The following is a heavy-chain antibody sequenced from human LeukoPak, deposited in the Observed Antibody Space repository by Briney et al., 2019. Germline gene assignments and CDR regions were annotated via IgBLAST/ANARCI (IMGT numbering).Heavy chain of an antibody. CDR2: INPHSGGT. J-gene: IGHJ4*02. Sequence: ASVKVSCKASGSTFTGYYLHWVRQAPGQGLEWMGRINPHSGGTNYAQKFQGRVTMTRDTSISTAYMELSRLRSDDTAVYFCAGTDSYYYGSESRSLDYWGQGTLVTVSS. D-gene: IGHD3-10*01. CDR1: GSTFTGYY. V-gene: IGHV1-2*06. CDR3: AGTDSYYYGSESRSLDY.